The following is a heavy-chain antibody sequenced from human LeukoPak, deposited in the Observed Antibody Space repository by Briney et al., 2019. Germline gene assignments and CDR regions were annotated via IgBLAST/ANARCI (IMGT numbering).Heavy chain of an antibody. CDR2: ISGSGGST. D-gene: IGHD1-26*01. J-gene: IGHJ4*02. CDR3: AKDNPTISKDS. Sequence: GGSLRLSCAASEFTFSSYAMNWVRQAPGKGLEWVSAISGSGGSTYYADSVKGRFTISRDNSKNTLYLQMNSLRVKDTAVYYCAKDNPTISKDSWGQGTLVTVSS. V-gene: IGHV3-23*01. CDR1: EFTFSSYA.